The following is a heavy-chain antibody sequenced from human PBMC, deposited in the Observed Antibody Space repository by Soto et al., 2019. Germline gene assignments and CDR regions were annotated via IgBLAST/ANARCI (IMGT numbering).Heavy chain of an antibody. CDR2: INHSGST. Sequence: SETVSLTCAVYGGSFIGYYWSWIRQPPGKGLEWIGEINHSGSTNYNPSLKSRVTISVDTSKNQFSLKLSSVTAADTAVYYCARGGIVLMVYARDFDYWGQGTQVTVSS. J-gene: IGHJ4*02. V-gene: IGHV4-34*01. D-gene: IGHD2-8*01. CDR3: ARGGIVLMVYARDFDY. CDR1: GGSFIGYY.